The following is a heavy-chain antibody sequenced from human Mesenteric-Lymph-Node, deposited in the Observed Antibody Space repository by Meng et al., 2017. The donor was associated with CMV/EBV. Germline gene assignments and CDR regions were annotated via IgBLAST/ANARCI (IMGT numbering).Heavy chain of an antibody. Sequence: SETLSLTCTVSGGSISSSTYYWGWIRQPPGKGLEWIGSIYHSGSTYYNPSLKSRVTISVDTSKNQFSLKLSSVTAADTAVYYCARGKRGYSYGLVDYWGQGTLVTVSS. D-gene: IGHD5-18*01. V-gene: IGHV4-39*07. J-gene: IGHJ4*02. CDR1: GGSISSSTYY. CDR2: IYHSGST. CDR3: ARGKRGYSYGLVDY.